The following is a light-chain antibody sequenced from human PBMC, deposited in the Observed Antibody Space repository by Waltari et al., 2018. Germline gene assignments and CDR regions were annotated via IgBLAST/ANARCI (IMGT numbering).Light chain of an antibody. CDR2: DNN. J-gene: IGLJ3*02. CDR3: GRWDSGVGCGG. Sequence: QSVLTQPPSVSAAPGQTATISCPGSSSNTGNYYVSWYQQLPGTVPQRLIYDNNKRPSRIPDRSRGSTAGKSDALGITELKSGEQAAEYGGRWDSGVGCGGLGGGSKLAV. V-gene: IGLV1-51*01. CDR1: SSNTGNYY.